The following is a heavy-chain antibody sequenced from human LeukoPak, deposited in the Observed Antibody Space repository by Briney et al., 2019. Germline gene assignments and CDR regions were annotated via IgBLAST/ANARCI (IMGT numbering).Heavy chain of an antibody. CDR3: AKGRKSYYYGMDV. J-gene: IGHJ6*02. Sequence: GGSLRLSCAASGFTFSSFAMNWVRQAPGKGLEWVSGISGSGGSTYYADSVKGQFTISRDNSKNTLYLQMNSLRAEDTAVYHCAKGRKSYYYGMDVWGQGTTVTVSS. CDR1: GFTFSSFA. CDR2: ISGSGGST. V-gene: IGHV3-23*01.